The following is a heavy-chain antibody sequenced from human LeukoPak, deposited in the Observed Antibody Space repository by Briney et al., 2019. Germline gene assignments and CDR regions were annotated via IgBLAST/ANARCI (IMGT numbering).Heavy chain of an antibody. J-gene: IGHJ4*02. CDR3: ATYSGWFPSDY. D-gene: IGHD6-19*01. V-gene: IGHV4-30-2*03. CDR2: IYYSGST. CDR1: GGSISSDDYF. Sequence: PSQTLSLTCTVSGGSISSDDYFWSWIRQAPGKGLEWIGSIYYSGSTYYNPSLKSRVTISVDTSKNQFSLKLSSVTAADTAVYYCATYSGWFPSDYWGQGTLVTVSS.